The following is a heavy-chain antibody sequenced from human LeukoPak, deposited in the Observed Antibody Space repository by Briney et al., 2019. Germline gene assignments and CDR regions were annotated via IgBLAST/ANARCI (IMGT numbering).Heavy chain of an antibody. CDR3: ARDDYYYDSSGYYP. Sequence: ASVKVSCKASGYTFTGYYMHWVRQAPGQGLEWMGWINPNSGGTNYAQKFQGRVTMTRDTSISTAYMEPSSLRSEDTAVYYCARDDYYYDSSGYYPWGQGTLVTVSS. V-gene: IGHV1-2*02. D-gene: IGHD3-22*01. CDR1: GYTFTGYY. J-gene: IGHJ5*02. CDR2: INPNSGGT.